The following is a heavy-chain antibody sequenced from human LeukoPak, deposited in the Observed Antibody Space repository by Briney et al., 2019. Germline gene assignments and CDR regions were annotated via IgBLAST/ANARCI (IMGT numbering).Heavy chain of an antibody. CDR3: AKDSVSGDGFWDFDY. CDR2: IIGTGGVI. CDR1: GFTFKNYA. J-gene: IGHJ4*02. V-gene: IGHV3-23*01. Sequence: GGSQRLSCTASGFTFKNYAMARVRQAPGKGLEWVSGIIGTGGVINYADSVKGRFTISRDNSKNTVYLQMNNLGAEDSAIYFCAKDSVSGDGFWDFDYWGQGTLVTVSS. D-gene: IGHD3/OR15-3a*01.